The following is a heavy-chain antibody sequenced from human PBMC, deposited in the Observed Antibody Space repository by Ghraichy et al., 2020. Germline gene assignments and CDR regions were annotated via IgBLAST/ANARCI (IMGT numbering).Heavy chain of an antibody. D-gene: IGHD6-13*01. V-gene: IGHV3-30-3*01. CDR1: GFTFRTFV. Sequence: GGSLRLSCAASGFTFRTFVMHWVRQAPGQVLEWVAVISNDGNIENYADSVKGRFTISRDNFKNTLYVQMNSLRDEDTAVYYCARAEDSRWHVFDSWGQGTLFTVSS. CDR3: ARAEDSRWHVFDS. CDR2: ISNDGNIE. J-gene: IGHJ4*02.